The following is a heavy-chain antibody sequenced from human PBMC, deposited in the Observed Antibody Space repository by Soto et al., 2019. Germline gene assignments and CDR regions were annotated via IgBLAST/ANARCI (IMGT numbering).Heavy chain of an antibody. V-gene: IGHV3-23*01. J-gene: IGHJ5*02. D-gene: IGHD3-10*01. CDR3: AKDFAYYGSGSPPHNWFDP. Sequence: GGSLRLSCAASGFTFSSYAMSWVRQAPGKGLEWVSIISGSGGSTHYTDCVKGRFTISRDNSKNTLYLQMNSVRAEDTAVYYCAKDFAYYGSGSPPHNWFDPWGQGTLVTVSS. CDR2: ISGSGGST. CDR1: GFTFSSYA.